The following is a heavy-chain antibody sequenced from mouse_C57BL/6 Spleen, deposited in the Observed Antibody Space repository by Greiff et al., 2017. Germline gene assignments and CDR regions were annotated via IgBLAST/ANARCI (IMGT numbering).Heavy chain of an antibody. D-gene: IGHD3-2*02. CDR2: IYPGDGDT. Sequence: QVQLKESGAELVKPGASVKISCKASGYAFSSYWMNWVKQRSGKGLEWIGQIYPGDGDTNYNGKFKGKATLTADKSSSTAYMQLSSLTSEDSAVYFCARGEKQLRLFAYWGQGTLVTVSA. V-gene: IGHV1-80*01. CDR1: GYAFSSYW. J-gene: IGHJ3*01. CDR3: ARGEKQLRLFAY.